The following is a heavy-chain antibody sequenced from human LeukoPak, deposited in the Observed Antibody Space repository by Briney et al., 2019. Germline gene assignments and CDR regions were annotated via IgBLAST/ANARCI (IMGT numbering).Heavy chain of an antibody. Sequence: WIRQSAGVGLAWIGRIYPSGSTNYNPSLKIRVTISVTTSKNQFSLKLSSVTAADTAVYYCARARYGEPLGAFDIWGQGTMVTVSS. V-gene: IGHV4-61*02. CDR3: ARARYGEPLGAFDI. D-gene: IGHD4-17*01. CDR2: IYPSGST. J-gene: IGHJ3*02.